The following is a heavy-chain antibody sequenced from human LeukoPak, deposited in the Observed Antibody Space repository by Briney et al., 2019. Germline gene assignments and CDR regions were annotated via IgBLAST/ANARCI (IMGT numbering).Heavy chain of an antibody. CDR3: ARVPYGSGRLSDAFDI. CDR2: IYHSGST. CDR1: GYSISSGYY. Sequence: SETLSLTCTVSGYSISSGYYWGWIRQPPGKGLEWIGSIYHSGSTYYNPSLKSRVTISIDTSKNQFSLKLSSVTAADTAVYYCARVPYGSGRLSDAFDIWGQGTLVTVSS. J-gene: IGHJ3*02. V-gene: IGHV4-38-2*02. D-gene: IGHD3-10*01.